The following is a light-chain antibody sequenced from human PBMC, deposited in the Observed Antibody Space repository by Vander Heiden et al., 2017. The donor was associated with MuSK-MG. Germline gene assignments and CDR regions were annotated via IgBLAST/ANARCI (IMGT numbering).Light chain of an antibody. CDR1: QSISTY. V-gene: IGKV1-39*01. Sequence: GDRVTITCRASQSISTYLNWYRQKPGEAPKLLIYVASNLQSGVPSRFSGSGSGTDFTLTISSLQPEDFATYYCQQSYSTPHTFGGGTKVEIK. CDR3: QQSYSTPHT. J-gene: IGKJ4*01. CDR2: VAS.